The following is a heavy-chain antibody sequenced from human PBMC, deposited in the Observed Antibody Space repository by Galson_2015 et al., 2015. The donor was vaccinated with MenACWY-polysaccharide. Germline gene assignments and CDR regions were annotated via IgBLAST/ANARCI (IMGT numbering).Heavy chain of an antibody. Sequence: QSGAEVKKPGESSRISCKVSGYRFAGYWIGWVRQMSGKGLEWMGIIYASDSETRYNPSFQGQVTITAGRSTSTAYLHLGSLKASDTAMYYCGRVYPGNYYAMDVWGQGTTVIVTS. CDR1: GYRFAGYW. CDR2: IYASDSET. CDR3: GRVYPGNYYAMDV. V-gene: IGHV5-51*01. J-gene: IGHJ6*02. D-gene: IGHD2-8*01.